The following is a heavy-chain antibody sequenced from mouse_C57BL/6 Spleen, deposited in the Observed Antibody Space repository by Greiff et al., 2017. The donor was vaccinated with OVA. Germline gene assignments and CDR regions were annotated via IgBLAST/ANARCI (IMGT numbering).Heavy chain of an antibody. J-gene: IGHJ2*01. CDR1: GYSFTSYY. V-gene: IGHV1-66*01. CDR3: ARGAPYFDY. D-gene: IGHD1-3*01. Sequence: VQRVESGPELVKPGASVKISCKASGYSFTSYYIHWVKQRPGQGLEWIGWIYPGSGNTKYNEKFKGKATLTADTSSSTAYMQLSSLTSEDSAVYYCARGAPYFDYWGQGTTLTVSS. CDR2: IYPGSGNT.